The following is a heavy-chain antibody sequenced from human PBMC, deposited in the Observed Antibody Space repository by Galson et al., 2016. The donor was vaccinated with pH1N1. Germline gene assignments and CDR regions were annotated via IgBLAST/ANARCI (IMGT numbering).Heavy chain of an antibody. CDR2: IYFSGNT. D-gene: IGHD3-3*01. CDR1: GDSIDRGGFY. J-gene: IGHJ5*02. CDR3: ARADDFRTYWGFDT. V-gene: IGHV4-31*03. Sequence: TLSLTCTVSGDSIDRGGFYWNWIRQHPGRGLEWIGYIYFSGNTHCNPSLKSRLTISVDTSKNRFSLNLSSVTAADTAVYYCARADDFRTYWGFDTWGQGTLVTVSS.